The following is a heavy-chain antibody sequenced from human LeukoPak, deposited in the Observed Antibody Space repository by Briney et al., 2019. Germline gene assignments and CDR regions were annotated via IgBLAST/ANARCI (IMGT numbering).Heavy chain of an antibody. Sequence: SETLSLTCTVSSESISGFYWNWIRQPPGKGLEWIGYIYYTGSTNYNPSLTSRVTISIDTSKNQFSLKLSSVTAADTAVYYCARLSLGYDSSGYYSFDYWGQGTLVTVSS. V-gene: IGHV4-59*08. CDR3: ARLSLGYDSSGYYSFDY. D-gene: IGHD3-22*01. CDR2: IYYTGST. J-gene: IGHJ4*02. CDR1: SESISGFY.